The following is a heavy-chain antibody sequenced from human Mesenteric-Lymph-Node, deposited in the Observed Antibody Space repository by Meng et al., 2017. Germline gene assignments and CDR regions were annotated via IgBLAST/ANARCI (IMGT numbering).Heavy chain of an antibody. CDR3: ARDPRSSELRYCSGGSCYSGGDGHFDP. CDR1: GFTFSSYG. J-gene: IGHJ5*02. Sequence: GESLKISCAASGFTFSSYGMHWVRQAPGKGLEWVAVIWYDGSNKYYADSVKGRFTISRDNSKNTLYLQMNSLRAEDTAVYYCARDPRSSELRYCSGGSCYSGGDGHFDPWGQGTLVTVSS. CDR2: IWYDGSNK. V-gene: IGHV3-33*01. D-gene: IGHD2-15*01.